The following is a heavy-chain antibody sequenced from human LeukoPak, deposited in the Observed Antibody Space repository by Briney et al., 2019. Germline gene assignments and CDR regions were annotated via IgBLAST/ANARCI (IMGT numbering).Heavy chain of an antibody. Sequence: GGSLRLSCAASGFTFSSYGMHWVRQAPGKGLEWVAVISYDGSYKYYADSVKGRFTISRDNSKNTLYVQFNSLRDEDTAVYYCAKETIQKGIAAAGTDYWGQGTLVTVSS. CDR2: ISYDGSYK. V-gene: IGHV3-30*18. D-gene: IGHD6-13*01. CDR3: AKETIQKGIAAAGTDY. J-gene: IGHJ4*02. CDR1: GFTFSSYG.